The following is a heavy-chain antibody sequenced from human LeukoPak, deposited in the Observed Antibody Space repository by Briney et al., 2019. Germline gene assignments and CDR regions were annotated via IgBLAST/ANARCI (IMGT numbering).Heavy chain of an antibody. CDR2: MFYSGST. D-gene: IGHD3-10*01. J-gene: IGHJ3*02. CDR3: ARVNYGSGSHYNGDWAFDI. CDR1: GGSLSSSSYY. V-gene: IGHV4-39*01. Sequence: PSETLSLTCTVSGGSLSSSSYYWGWIRQPPGKGLEWIGSMFYSGSTYYNPSPKSRVTTSVDTSKNQFSLKLDSVTAADTAVYYCARVNYGSGSHYNGDWAFDIWGQGTMVTVSS.